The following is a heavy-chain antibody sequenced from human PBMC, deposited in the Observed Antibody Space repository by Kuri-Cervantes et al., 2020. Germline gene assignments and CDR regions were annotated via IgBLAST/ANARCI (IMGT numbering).Heavy chain of an antibody. CDR1: GFTFDGYA. CDR3: ARDPY. Sequence: GGSLRLSCTASGFTFDGYAMHWVRQAPGKGLEWVAVISYDGSNKYYADSVKGRFTISRDNSKNTLCLQMSSLRSEDTAVYYCARDPYWGQGTLVTVSS. CDR2: ISYDGSNK. J-gene: IGHJ4*02. V-gene: IGHV3-30*03.